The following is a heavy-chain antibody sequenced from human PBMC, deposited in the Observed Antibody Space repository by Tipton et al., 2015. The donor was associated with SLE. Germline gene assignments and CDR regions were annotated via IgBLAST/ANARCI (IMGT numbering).Heavy chain of an antibody. CDR3: ASFSWGFFDY. J-gene: IGHJ4*02. V-gene: IGHV4-59*01. CDR1: GGSISSYY. CDR2: IYYSGST. Sequence: LRLSCTVSGGSISSYYWSWIRQPPGKGLEWIGYIYYSGSTNYNPSLKSRVTISVDTSKNQFSLKLSSVTAADTAVYYCASFSWGFFDYWGQGTLVTVSS. D-gene: IGHD7-27*01.